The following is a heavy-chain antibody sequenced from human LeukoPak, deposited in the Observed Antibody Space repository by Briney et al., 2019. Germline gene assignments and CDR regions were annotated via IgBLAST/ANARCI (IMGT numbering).Heavy chain of an antibody. D-gene: IGHD2-21*02. Sequence: ASVKVPCEASGDTFTDYYMHWVRQAPGQGLEWMGWINPNSGDTNYVQKFQGRVTLTRDTSISSAYLELSRLRSDDTAMYSGTTSTAACNEYWGQGTLVTVSP. V-gene: IGHV1-2*02. CDR1: GDTFTDYY. J-gene: IGHJ4*02. CDR3: TTSTAACNEY. CDR2: INPNSGDT.